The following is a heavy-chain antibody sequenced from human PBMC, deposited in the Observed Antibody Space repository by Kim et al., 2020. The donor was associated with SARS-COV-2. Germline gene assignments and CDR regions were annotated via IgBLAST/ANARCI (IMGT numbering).Heavy chain of an antibody. CDR2: ISGSGGST. CDR3: AKRREKYCSGGSCYTLWAYYFDY. V-gene: IGHV3-23*01. D-gene: IGHD2-15*01. Sequence: GGSLRLSCAASGFTFSSYAMSWVRQAPGKGLEWVSAISGSGGSTYYADSVKGRFTISRDNSKNTLYLQMNSLRAEDTAVYYCAKRREKYCSGGSCYTLWAYYFDYWGQGTLVTVSS. J-gene: IGHJ4*02. CDR1: GFTFSSYA.